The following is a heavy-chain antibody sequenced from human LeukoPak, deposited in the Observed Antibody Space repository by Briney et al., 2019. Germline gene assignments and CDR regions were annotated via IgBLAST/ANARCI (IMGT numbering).Heavy chain of an antibody. J-gene: IGHJ3*02. V-gene: IGHV4-39*07. CDR1: GGSISSSSYY. CDR2: IYYSGST. CDR3: ASTVMKAVPDAFDI. Sequence: SETLSLTCTVSGGSISSSSYYWGWIRQPPGKGLEWIGSIYYSGSTYYNPSLKSRVTISVDTSKNQFSLKLSSVTAADTAVYYCASTVMKAVPDAFDIWGQGTMVTVSS. D-gene: IGHD3-16*01.